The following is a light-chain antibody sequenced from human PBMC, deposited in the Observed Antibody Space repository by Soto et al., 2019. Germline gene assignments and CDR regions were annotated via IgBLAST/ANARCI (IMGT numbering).Light chain of an antibody. CDR1: SSDVGSYNF. J-gene: IGLJ1*01. CDR2: DVN. V-gene: IGLV2-14*03. Sequence: QSALTQPASVSGSPGQSITISCTGTSSDVGSYNFVSWYQHHPGKVPKLIIFDVNNRPSVISNRFSGSKSDNTASLTISGLQAEDEADYYCTSYTSSGTYILGTGTKVTVL. CDR3: TSYTSSGTYI.